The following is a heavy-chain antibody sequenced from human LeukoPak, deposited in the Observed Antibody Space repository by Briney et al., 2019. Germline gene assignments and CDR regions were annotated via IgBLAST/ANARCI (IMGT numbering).Heavy chain of an antibody. CDR1: GGSISSYY. CDR2: IYYSGST. D-gene: IGHD3-22*01. V-gene: IGHV4-59*08. Sequence: NPSETLSLTCTVSGGSISSYYWSWIRQPPGKGLEWIGYIYYSGSTNYNPSLKSRVTISVDTSKNQFSLKLSSVTAADTAVYYCARILYYYDTQFYFDYWGQGTLVTVSS. CDR3: ARILYYYDTQFYFDY. J-gene: IGHJ4*02.